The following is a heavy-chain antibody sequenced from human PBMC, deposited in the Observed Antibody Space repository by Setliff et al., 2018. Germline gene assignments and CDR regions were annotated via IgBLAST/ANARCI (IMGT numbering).Heavy chain of an antibody. V-gene: IGHV3-15*05. J-gene: IGHJ5*02. D-gene: IGHD3-9*01. Sequence: GGSLRLSCAASGFTFSSYWMHWVRQDPGKGLEWVGRFKSKSDGGTADYAAPVKGRFTISRDDSKSTMYLQMNSLKTEDTAVYYCIKEGGRILDNWFAPWGQGTLVTVSS. CDR2: FKSKSDGGTA. CDR1: GFTFSSYW. CDR3: IKEGGRILDNWFAP.